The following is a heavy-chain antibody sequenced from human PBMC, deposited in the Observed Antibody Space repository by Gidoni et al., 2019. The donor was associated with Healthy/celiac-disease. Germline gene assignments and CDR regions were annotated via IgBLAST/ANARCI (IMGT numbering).Heavy chain of an antibody. CDR1: GFTFDDYA. CDR2: ISWNSGSI. Sequence: EVQLVESGGGLVQPGRSLRLSCAASGFTFDDYAMHWVRQAPGKGLEWGSGISWNSGSIGYADSVKGRCTISRDNAKNSLYLQMNSLRAEDTALYYCAKDITRAAAGTWDYWGQGTLVTVSS. CDR3: AKDITRAAAGTWDY. D-gene: IGHD6-13*01. J-gene: IGHJ4*02. V-gene: IGHV3-9*01.